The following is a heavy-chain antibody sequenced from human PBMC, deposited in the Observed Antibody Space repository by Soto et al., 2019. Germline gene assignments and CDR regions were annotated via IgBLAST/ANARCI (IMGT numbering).Heavy chain of an antibody. CDR2: INHSGST. Sequence: QVQLQQWGAGLLKPSETLSLTCAVYGGSFCGYYWSWIRQPPGKGLEWIGEINHSGSTNYNPSLKSRVTISVDTSKNQFSLKLSSVTAADTAVYYCARAIAATEDAFDIWGQGTMVTVSS. J-gene: IGHJ3*02. CDR1: GGSFCGYY. V-gene: IGHV4-34*01. D-gene: IGHD6-13*01. CDR3: ARAIAATEDAFDI.